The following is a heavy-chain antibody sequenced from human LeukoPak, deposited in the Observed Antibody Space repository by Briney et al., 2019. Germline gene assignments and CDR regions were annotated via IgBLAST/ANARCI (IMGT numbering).Heavy chain of an antibody. V-gene: IGHV3-23*01. J-gene: IGHJ4*02. CDR1: GYSFTSYW. CDR2: ISGSGVTT. CDR3: ARALWELRSSAFFDY. Sequence: GESLKISCKGSGYSFTSYWIGWVRQMPGKGLEWVSAISGSGVTTYYADSVKGRFTISRDNSKHTLYLQMNSLRAEDTAVYYCARALWELRSSAFFDYWGQGTLVTVSS. D-gene: IGHD1-26*01.